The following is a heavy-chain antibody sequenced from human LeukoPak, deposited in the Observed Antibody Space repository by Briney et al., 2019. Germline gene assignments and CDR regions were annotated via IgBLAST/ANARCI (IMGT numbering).Heavy chain of an antibody. CDR2: ISGSGGAT. CDR3: AKATTMVRGVIPFDY. J-gene: IGHJ4*02. V-gene: IGHV3-23*01. D-gene: IGHD3-10*01. CDR1: GFTFNTYG. Sequence: GGTLRLSCAASGFTFNTYGMSWVRQAPGKGLEWVSGISGSGGATYYADSVKGRFTISRDDPHNTLYLQMNSLRAEDTAVYYCAKATTMVRGVIPFDYWGQGTLVTVSS.